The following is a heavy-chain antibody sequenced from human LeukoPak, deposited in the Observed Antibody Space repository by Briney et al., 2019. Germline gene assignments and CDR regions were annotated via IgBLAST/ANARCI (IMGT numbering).Heavy chain of an antibody. D-gene: IGHD5-24*01. Sequence: SETLSLTCTVSGGSISRYYWSWIRQPPGKGLEWIGYIYYSGSTNYNPSLKSRVTISVDTSKNQFSLKLNSVTAADTAVYYCARSDGYYYGMDVWGQGTTVTVSS. CDR2: IYYSGST. J-gene: IGHJ6*02. V-gene: IGHV4-59*01. CDR1: GGSISRYY. CDR3: ARSDGYYYGMDV.